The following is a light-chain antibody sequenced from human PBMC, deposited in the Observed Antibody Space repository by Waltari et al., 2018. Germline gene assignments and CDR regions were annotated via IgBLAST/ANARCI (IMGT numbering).Light chain of an antibody. J-gene: IGLJ2*01. V-gene: IGLV2-8*01. Sequence: QSALTQPPSASGSPGQSVTISCTGNNSDVGGFDYVSWYQQHPGKVPRLMIYEVSKRPSGVPDRFSGSKSGNTASLTVSGLQVEDEADYYCSSFAGSSQMLFGGGTKLTVL. CDR1: NSDVGGFDY. CDR3: SSFAGSSQML. CDR2: EVS.